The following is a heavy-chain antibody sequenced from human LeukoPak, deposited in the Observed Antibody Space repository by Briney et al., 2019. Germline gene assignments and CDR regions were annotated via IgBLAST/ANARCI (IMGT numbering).Heavy chain of an antibody. V-gene: IGHV1-2*02. CDR3: AIWFGELSSPNWFDP. CDR2: INPNSGGT. D-gene: IGHD3-10*01. CDR1: GYTFTGYY. Sequence: GASVKVSCKASGYTFTGYYMHWVRQAPGQGLEWMGWINPNSGGTNYAQKFQGRVTMTRDTSISTAYMELSRLRSDDTAVYCCAIWFGELSSPNWFDPWGQGTLVTVSS. J-gene: IGHJ5*02.